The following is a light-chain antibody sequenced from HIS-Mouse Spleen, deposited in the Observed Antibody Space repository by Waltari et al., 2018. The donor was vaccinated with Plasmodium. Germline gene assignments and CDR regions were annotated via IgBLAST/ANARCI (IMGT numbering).Light chain of an antibody. Sequence: SYELTQPPSVSVSPGQPARITCPGGALPNIYAYWYQQKSGQAPVLVIHDDSKRPSGIPERFSGSSSGTMATLTISGAQVEDEADYYCYSTDSSGNHRVFGGGTKLTVL. V-gene: IGLV3-10*01. CDR2: DDS. J-gene: IGLJ3*02. CDR1: ALPNIY. CDR3: YSTDSSGNHRV.